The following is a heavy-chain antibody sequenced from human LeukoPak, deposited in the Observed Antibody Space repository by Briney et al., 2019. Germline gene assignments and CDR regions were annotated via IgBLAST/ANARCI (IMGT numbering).Heavy chain of an antibody. D-gene: IGHD5-24*01. CDR2: IYYSGST. V-gene: IGHV4-59*08. CDR3: ARRIGDGYNSYAFDI. Sequence: SETLSLTCTVSGGSISSYYWSRIRQPPGKGLEWIGYIYYSGSTNYNPSLKSRVTISVDTSKNQFSLKLSSVTAADTAVYYCARRIGDGYNSYAFDIWGQGTMVTVSS. J-gene: IGHJ3*02. CDR1: GGSISSYY.